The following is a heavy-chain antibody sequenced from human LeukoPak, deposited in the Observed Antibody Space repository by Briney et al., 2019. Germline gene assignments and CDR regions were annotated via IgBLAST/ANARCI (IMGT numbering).Heavy chain of an antibody. D-gene: IGHD2-2*01. Sequence: SVKVSCKASGGTFSSYAISWVRQAPGQGLEWMGGIIPIFGTANYAQKCQGRVTITTDESTSTAYMELSSLRSEDTAVYYCARINSSTSCYDYWGQGTLVTVSS. CDR1: GGTFSSYA. CDR2: IIPIFGTA. V-gene: IGHV1-69*05. J-gene: IGHJ4*02. CDR3: ARINSSTSCYDY.